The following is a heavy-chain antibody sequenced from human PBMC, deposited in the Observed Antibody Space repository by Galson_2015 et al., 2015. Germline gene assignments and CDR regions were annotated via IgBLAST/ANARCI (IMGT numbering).Heavy chain of an antibody. CDR2: IGAHNGNT. Sequence: SVKVSCKASGYTFTSYGISWVRQAPGQGFEWMGWIGAHNGNTNYAENFQDRFTMTTDTSTSTAYMELRSLRSDDTAMYYCARDLLVVPAPIVVWDHWGQGTLVAVPS. CDR1: GYTFTSYG. D-gene: IGHD2-2*01. J-gene: IGHJ4*02. V-gene: IGHV1-18*04. CDR3: ARDLLVVPAPIVVWDH.